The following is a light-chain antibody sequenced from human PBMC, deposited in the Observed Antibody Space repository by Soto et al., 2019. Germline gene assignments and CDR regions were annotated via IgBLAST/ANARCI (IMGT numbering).Light chain of an antibody. Sequence: QSVLTQPASVSGSPGQSITISCTGTSSDVGGYNYVSWYQQHPGKAPKLMIYEVSNRPSGVSNRFSGSKSGNTASLTISGLPAEDEADYYCSSYTSSSTPVVFCGGTKLTVL. CDR3: SSYTSSSTPVV. CDR1: SSDVGGYNY. J-gene: IGLJ2*01. CDR2: EVS. V-gene: IGLV2-14*01.